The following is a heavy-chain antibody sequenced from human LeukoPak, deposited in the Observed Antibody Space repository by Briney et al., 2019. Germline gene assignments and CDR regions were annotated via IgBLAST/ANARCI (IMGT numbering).Heavy chain of an antibody. CDR1: RFTFSTAG. Sequence: PGGSLRLSCAASRFTFSTAGMNWVRQAPGKGLEWVGRIKRKGDGETTDYAAPVKGRFTISRDDSKNMVYLQMNKLKIEDTAVYYCAIDEPNYAPYDFDYWGQGTLVTVSS. CDR3: AIDEPNYAPYDFDY. V-gene: IGHV3-15*01. D-gene: IGHD4/OR15-4a*01. CDR2: IKRKGDGETT. J-gene: IGHJ4*02.